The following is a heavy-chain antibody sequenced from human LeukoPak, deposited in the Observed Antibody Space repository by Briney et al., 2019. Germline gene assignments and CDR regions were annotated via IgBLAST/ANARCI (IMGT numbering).Heavy chain of an antibody. V-gene: IGHV1-69*04. CDR2: IIPILGIA. D-gene: IGHD2-2*01. CDR1: GGTFSSYA. CDR3: ARDQTPERYCSSTSCYRFVY. J-gene: IGHJ4*02. Sequence: ASVKVSCKASGGTFSSYAISWVRQAPGQGLEWMGRIIPILGIANYAQKFQGRVTMTTDTSTSTAYMELRSLRSDDTAVYYCARDQTPERYCSSTSCYRFVYWGQGTLVTVSS.